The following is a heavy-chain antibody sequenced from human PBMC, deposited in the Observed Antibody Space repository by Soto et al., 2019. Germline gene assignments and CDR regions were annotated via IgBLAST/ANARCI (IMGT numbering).Heavy chain of an antibody. Sequence: QVQLVQSGAEVKKPGASVKVSCKASGYTFTGYYMHWVRQAPGQGLEWMGWINPNSGGTNYAQKFQGWVTMTRDTSISTAYMELSRLRSDDTAVYYCARGLLYFDWLFRSGGMDVWGQGTTVTVSS. CDR3: ARGLLYFDWLFRSGGMDV. CDR1: GYTFTGYY. J-gene: IGHJ6*02. D-gene: IGHD3-9*01. CDR2: INPNSGGT. V-gene: IGHV1-2*04.